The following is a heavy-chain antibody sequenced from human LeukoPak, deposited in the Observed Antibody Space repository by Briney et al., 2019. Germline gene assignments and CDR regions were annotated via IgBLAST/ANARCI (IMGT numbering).Heavy chain of an antibody. D-gene: IGHD3-3*01. CDR1: GYTFTSYD. J-gene: IGHJ6*04. V-gene: IGHV1-8*03. CDR3: ARRVLGWGGYDFWSGYYAWAMDV. CDR2: MNPNSGNT. Sequence: ASVKVSCKASGYTFTSYDINWVRQATGQGLEWMGWMNPNSGNTGYAQKFQGRVTITRNTSISTAYMELSSLRSEDTAVYYCARRVLGWGGYDFWSGYYAWAMDVWGKGTTVTVSS.